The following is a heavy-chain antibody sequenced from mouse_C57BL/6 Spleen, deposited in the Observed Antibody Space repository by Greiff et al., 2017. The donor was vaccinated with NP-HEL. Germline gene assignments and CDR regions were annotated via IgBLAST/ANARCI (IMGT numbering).Heavy chain of an antibody. V-gene: IGHV1-42*01. J-gene: IGHJ2*01. CDR3: ARAGNWFDY. CDR2: INPITGGT. D-gene: IGHD4-1*01. CDR1: GYSFTGYY. Sequence: VQLQQSGPELVKPGASVKISCKASGYSFTGYYMNWVKQSPEKSLEWIGEINPITGGTTYNQKFKAKATLTVDKSSSTAYMQLKRLTSEDSAVYYCARAGNWFDYWGQGTTLTVSS.